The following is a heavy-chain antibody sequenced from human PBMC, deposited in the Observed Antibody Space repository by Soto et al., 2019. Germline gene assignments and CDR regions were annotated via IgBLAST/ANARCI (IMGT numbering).Heavy chain of an antibody. D-gene: IGHD1-26*01. J-gene: IGHJ4*02. V-gene: IGHV4-4*02. CDR2: IYQSGRV. Sequence: KTSGTLSLTCAVSGGSISNGNWWSWVRQPPGPGLEWIGEIYQSGRVNYHPSLKSRVTISVDKSNNQFSLKLSFVTAADTAVYYFARNGYYCYDCWGQGILITAS. CDR3: ARNGYYCYDC. CDR1: GGSISNGNW.